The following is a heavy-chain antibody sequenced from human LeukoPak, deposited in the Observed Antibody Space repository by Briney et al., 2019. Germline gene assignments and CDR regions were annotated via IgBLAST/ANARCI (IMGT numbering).Heavy chain of an antibody. CDR1: GGTFSSYA. CDR2: IIPIFGIA. D-gene: IGHD6-6*01. Sequence: GASVKGSCKASGGTFSSYAISWVRQAPGQGLEWMGRIIPIFGIANYAQKFQGRVTITADKSTSTAYMELSSLRSEDTAVYYCARDKYSSSLGDYWGQGTLVTVSS. J-gene: IGHJ4*02. V-gene: IGHV1-69*04. CDR3: ARDKYSSSLGDY.